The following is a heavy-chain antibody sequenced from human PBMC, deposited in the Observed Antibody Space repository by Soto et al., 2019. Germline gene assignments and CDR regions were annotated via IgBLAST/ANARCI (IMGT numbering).Heavy chain of an antibody. Sequence: ASVMVSCKASGYTFTSYAMHWVRQAPGQRLEWMGWINAGNGNTKYSQKFQGRVTITRDTSASTAYMELSSLRSEDTAVYYCARATAWLVRLDYWGQGTLVTVSS. CDR3: ARATAWLVRLDY. CDR2: INAGNGNT. CDR1: GYTFTSYA. V-gene: IGHV1-3*01. D-gene: IGHD6-19*01. J-gene: IGHJ4*02.